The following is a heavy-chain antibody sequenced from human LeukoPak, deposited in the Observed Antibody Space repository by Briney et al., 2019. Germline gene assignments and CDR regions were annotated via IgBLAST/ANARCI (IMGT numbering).Heavy chain of an antibody. CDR1: GYTFTSYY. J-gene: IGHJ3*02. CDR2: INPSGGST. CDR3: GRVRGWSFGGTRGSFAFDI. V-gene: IGHV1-46*01. Sequence: ASVKVSCKASGYTFTSYYMHWVRQAPGQGLEWMGIINPSGGSTSYAQKFQGRVTMTRDTSTSTAYMDLSSLRAEDTAVYYCGRVRGWSFGGTRGSFAFDIWGQGTMVTVSS. D-gene: IGHD3-3*01.